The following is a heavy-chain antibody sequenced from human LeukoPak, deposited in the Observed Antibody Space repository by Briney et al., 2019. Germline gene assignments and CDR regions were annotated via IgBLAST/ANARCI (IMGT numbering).Heavy chain of an antibody. Sequence: GGSLRLSCAASGFTFSSYSMNWVRQAPGKGLEWVSSISSSSYIYYADSVKGRFTISRDNAKNSLYLQMNSLRAEDTAVYYCARGIAVACIGFDYWGQGTLVTVSS. D-gene: IGHD6-19*01. CDR1: GFTFSSYS. CDR3: ARGIAVACIGFDY. V-gene: IGHV3-21*01. J-gene: IGHJ4*02. CDR2: ISSSSYI.